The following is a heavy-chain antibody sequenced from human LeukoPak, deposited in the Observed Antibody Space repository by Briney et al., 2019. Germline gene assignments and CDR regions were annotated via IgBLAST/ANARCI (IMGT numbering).Heavy chain of an antibody. CDR1: GFTFSSYS. V-gene: IGHV4-34*01. CDR2: INHSGST. CDR3: ARGRRTYYYDSSGYYDY. D-gene: IGHD3-22*01. J-gene: IGHJ4*02. Sequence: GSLRLSCAASGFTFSSYSMNWIRQPPGKGLEWIGEINHSGSTNYNPSLKSRVTISVDTSKNQFSLKLSSVTAADTAVYYCARGRRTYYYDSSGYYDYWGQGTLVTVSS.